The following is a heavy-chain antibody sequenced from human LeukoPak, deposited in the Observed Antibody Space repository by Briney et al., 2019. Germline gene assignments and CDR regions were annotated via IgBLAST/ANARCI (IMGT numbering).Heavy chain of an antibody. D-gene: IGHD3-22*01. V-gene: IGHV3-21*01. Sequence: KSGGSLRLSCAASGFTFSSYSMNWVRQAPGKGLEWVASINRSSSDIYYADSVKGRFTISRDNAKNSLYLQMNSLRAEDTAVYYWARLYDDGSGYHCGAFDIWGEGTMVTVPS. J-gene: IGHJ3*02. CDR2: INRSSSDI. CDR3: ARLYDDGSGYHCGAFDI. CDR1: GFTFSSYS.